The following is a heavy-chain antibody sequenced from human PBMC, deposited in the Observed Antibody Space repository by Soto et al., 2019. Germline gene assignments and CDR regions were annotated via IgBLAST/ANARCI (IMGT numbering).Heavy chain of an antibody. CDR2: ISAYNGNT. Sequence: ASVKVSCKASGYTFTSYGISWVRQAPGQGLEWMGWISAYNGNTNYAQKLQGRVTMTTDTSTSTAYMEPRSLRSDDTAVYYCARDSVYCSGGSCYAFQDYWGQGTLVTVSS. J-gene: IGHJ4*02. CDR3: ARDSVYCSGGSCYAFQDY. D-gene: IGHD2-15*01. CDR1: GYTFTSYG. V-gene: IGHV1-18*01.